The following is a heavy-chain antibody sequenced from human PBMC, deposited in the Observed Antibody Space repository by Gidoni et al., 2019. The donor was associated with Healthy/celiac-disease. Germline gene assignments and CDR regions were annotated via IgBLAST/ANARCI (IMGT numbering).Heavy chain of an antibody. CDR2: ISSSSSYI. J-gene: IGHJ3*02. V-gene: IGHV3-21*01. CDR1: GFTFRSYS. Sequence: EVQLVEPGGGLFKPGGSLRLSCAASGFTFRSYSMNWVRQAPGKGLEWVSSISSSSSYIYYADSVKGRFTISRDNAKNSLYLQMNSLRAEDTAVYYCARKGVTMVRGDAFDIWGQGTMVTVSS. CDR3: ARKGVTMVRGDAFDI. D-gene: IGHD3-10*01.